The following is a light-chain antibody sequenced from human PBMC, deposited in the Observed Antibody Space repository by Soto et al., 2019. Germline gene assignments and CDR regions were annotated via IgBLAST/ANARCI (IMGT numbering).Light chain of an antibody. CDR2: GVS. Sequence: EIVLTQSPGTLSLSPGERATLSCRASQSISSSYLAWYQQKPGQAPRLLVYGVSSRASDVPDRFSGSGSGTDFTLTISRLEPEDFAVYYCQQYGSSPGTFGQGTKV. CDR1: QSISSSY. J-gene: IGKJ1*01. CDR3: QQYGSSPGT. V-gene: IGKV3-20*01.